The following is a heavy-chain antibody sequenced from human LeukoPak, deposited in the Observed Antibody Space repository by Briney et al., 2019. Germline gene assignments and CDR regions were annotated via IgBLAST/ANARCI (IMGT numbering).Heavy chain of an antibody. D-gene: IGHD1-1*01. CDR1: GGSISSSNW. CDR2: ISHNGST. CDR3: ARVTGTTPFDN. Sequence: SETLSLTCAVSGGSISSSNWGSWVRQPPGKGLEWIGEISHNGSTNSNPSLESRVTISVDKSKNQFSLKLSSVTAADTAVYFCARVTGTTPFDNWGQGTLVTVSS. J-gene: IGHJ4*02. V-gene: IGHV4-4*02.